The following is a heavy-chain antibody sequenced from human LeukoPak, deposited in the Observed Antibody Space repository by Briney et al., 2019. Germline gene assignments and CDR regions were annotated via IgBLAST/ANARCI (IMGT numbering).Heavy chain of an antibody. J-gene: IGHJ3*02. D-gene: IGHD4-17*01. CDR1: GFTFSSYA. Sequence: GGSLRLSCAASGFTFSSYAMSWVRQAPGKGLEWVSAISGSGGSHYYADSVKGRFTISRDNSKNTLYLQMNSLRAEDTAVYYCAKAGGDYEDGDAFDIWGQGTMVTVSS. CDR3: AKAGGDYEDGDAFDI. V-gene: IGHV3-23*01. CDR2: ISGSGGSH.